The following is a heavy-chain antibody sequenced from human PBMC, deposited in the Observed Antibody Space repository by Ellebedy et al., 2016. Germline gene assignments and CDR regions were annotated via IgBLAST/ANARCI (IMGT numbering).Heavy chain of an antibody. CDR2: ISYDGSNK. V-gene: IGHV3-30*18. Sequence: GGSLRLSCAASGFTFSSYGMPWVRQAPGKGLEWVAVISYDGSNKYYADSVKGRFTISIDNSKNTLYLQMNSLRAEDTAVYYCAKDTSGSGTGDYWGQGTLVTVSS. D-gene: IGHD3-10*01. CDR3: AKDTSGSGTGDY. J-gene: IGHJ4*02. CDR1: GFTFSSYG.